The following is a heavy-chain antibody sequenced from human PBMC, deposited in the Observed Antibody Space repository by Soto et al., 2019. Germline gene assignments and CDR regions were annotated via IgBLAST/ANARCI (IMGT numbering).Heavy chain of an antibody. J-gene: IGHJ4*02. V-gene: IGHV4-34*01. CDR1: GGSFSGYY. CDR3: ARGAGRSSGWYGYYFDY. Sequence: PSETLSLTCAVYGGSFSGYYWSWIRQPPGKGLEWIGEINHSGSTNYNPSLKSRVAISVDTSKNQFSLKLSSVTAADTAVYYCARGAGRSSGWYGYYFDYWGQGTLVTVSS. D-gene: IGHD6-19*01. CDR2: INHSGST.